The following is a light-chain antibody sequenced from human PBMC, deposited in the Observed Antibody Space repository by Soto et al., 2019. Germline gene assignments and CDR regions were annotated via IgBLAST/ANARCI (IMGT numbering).Light chain of an antibody. CDR3: QKYDSAPFT. J-gene: IGKJ3*01. CDR1: QAISNY. Sequence: DIQMTQSPSSLSASVGDRVTITCRASQAISNYLGWYQQKPGKVPNVLIYGASTLQSGVPSRFSGSGSGTDFTLTISSLQTEDVATSYCQKYDSAPFTFGPGTKVDIK. V-gene: IGKV1-27*01. CDR2: GAS.